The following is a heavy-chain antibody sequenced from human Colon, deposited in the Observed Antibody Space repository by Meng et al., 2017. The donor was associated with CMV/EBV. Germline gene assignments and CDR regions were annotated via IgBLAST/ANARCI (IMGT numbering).Heavy chain of an antibody. V-gene: IGHV4-34*01. D-gene: IGHD3-9*01. J-gene: IGHJ4*02. Sequence: GSLRLSCAVYGGSFSGYYWSWIRQPPGKGLEWIGEINHSGSTNYNPSLKSRVTISVDTSKNQFSLKLSSVTAADTAVYYCARVGPHYDILTGYYKRGVFDYWGQGTLVTVSS. CDR3: ARVGPHYDILTGYYKRGVFDY. CDR1: GGSFSGYY. CDR2: INHSGST.